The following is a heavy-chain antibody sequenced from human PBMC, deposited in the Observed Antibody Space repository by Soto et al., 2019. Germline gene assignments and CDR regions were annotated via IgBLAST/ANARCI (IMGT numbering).Heavy chain of an antibody. D-gene: IGHD6-19*01. J-gene: IGHJ4*02. CDR3: ARDLWQWLVLGSGGHY. V-gene: IGHV1-18*01. CDR2: ISAYNGNT. CDR1: GYTFTSYG. Sequence: QVQLVQSGAEVKKPGASVKVSCKASGYTFTSYGISWVRQAPGQGLEWMGWISAYNGNTNYAQKLQGRLTMTTDTSTSPAYMELRSLRSDDTAVYYCARDLWQWLVLGSGGHYWGQGTLVTVSS.